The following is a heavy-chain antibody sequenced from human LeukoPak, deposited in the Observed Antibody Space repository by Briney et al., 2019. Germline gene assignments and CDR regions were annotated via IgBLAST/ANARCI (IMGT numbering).Heavy chain of an antibody. CDR1: GYTFSIYW. D-gene: IGHD3-22*01. V-gene: IGHV5-51*01. J-gene: IGHJ4*02. CDR3: ARNTLTYYYDSSGYYSDY. CDR2: IYPGDSDT. Sequence: GESLKISCKGSGYTFSIYWIGWVRQMPGKGLEWMGIIYPGDSDTRYSPSFQGQVTISADKSISTAYLQWSSLKASDTAMYYCARNTLTYYYDSSGYYSDYWGQGTLVTVSS.